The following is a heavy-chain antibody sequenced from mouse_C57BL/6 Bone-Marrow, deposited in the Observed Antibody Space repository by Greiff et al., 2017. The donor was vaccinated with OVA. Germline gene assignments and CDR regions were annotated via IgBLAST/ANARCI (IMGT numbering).Heavy chain of an antibody. CDR3: ARDQQFLWYFDV. V-gene: IGHV5-4*01. Sequence: EVQVVESGGGLVKPGGSLKLSCAASGFTFSSYAMSWVRQTPEKRLEWVATISDGGSYTYYPDNVKGRFTISRDNAKNNLYLQMSHLKSEDTAMYYCARDQQFLWYFDVWGTGTTVTVSS. CDR1: GFTFSSYA. J-gene: IGHJ1*03. CDR2: ISDGGSYT. D-gene: IGHD6-1*01.